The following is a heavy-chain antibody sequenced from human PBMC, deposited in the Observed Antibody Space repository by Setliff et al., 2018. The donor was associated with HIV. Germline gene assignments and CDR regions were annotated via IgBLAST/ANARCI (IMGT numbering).Heavy chain of an antibody. J-gene: IGHJ6*02. D-gene: IGHD3-9*01. CDR1: GFTFSTYS. CDR2: ISSSSRSK. CDR3: AREPHELRYFDWLLYPAYYYYGMDV. V-gene: IGHV3-21*01. Sequence: GGSLRLSCEASGFTFSTYSMNWVRQAPGKGLEWVSSISSSSRSKYYADSEKGRFTISRDNAKNSLYLQMNSLRAEDTAVYYCAREPHELRYFDWLLYPAYYYYGMDVWGQGTTVTVSS.